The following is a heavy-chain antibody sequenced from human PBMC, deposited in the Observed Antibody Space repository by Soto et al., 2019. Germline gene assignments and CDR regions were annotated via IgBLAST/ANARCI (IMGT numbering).Heavy chain of an antibody. D-gene: IGHD6-19*01. CDR3: ARDGGDCSGWYYFDY. CDR1: GGSISSYY. V-gene: IGHV4-59*01. CDR2: IYYSGST. Sequence: QVQLQESGPGLVKPSETLSLTCTVSGGSISSYYWSWIRQPPGKGLEWIGYIYYSGSTNYNPSLTTPVNLTIDTSKNQFSLKLSSVTAADTAVYYCARDGGDCSGWYYFDYWGQGTLVTVSS. J-gene: IGHJ4*02.